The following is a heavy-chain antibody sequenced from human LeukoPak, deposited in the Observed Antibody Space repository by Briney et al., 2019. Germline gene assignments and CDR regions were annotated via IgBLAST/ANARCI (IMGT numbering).Heavy chain of an antibody. CDR2: ISGSGGST. J-gene: IGHJ6*03. CDR1: GFTFSSSA. V-gene: IGHV3-23*01. CDR3: ANIPMYSSGWSNMDV. Sequence: GGSLRLSCVASGFTFSSSAMSWVRQAPGKGLEWVSAISGSGGSTYYADSVKGRFTISRDNSKNTLYLQMNSLRAEDTAVYYCANIPMYSSGWSNMDVWGKGTTVTVSS. D-gene: IGHD6-19*01.